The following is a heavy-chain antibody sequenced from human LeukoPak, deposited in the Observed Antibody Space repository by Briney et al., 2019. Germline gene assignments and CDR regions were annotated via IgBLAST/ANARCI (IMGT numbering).Heavy chain of an antibody. J-gene: IGHJ4*02. CDR1: GVSISSYY. CDR3: AREAAAGLGIDY. V-gene: IGHV4-59*01. CDR2: IYYSGST. Sequence: AETLSLTCTVSGVSISSYYWSWLRQPPGKGLEWIGYIYYSGSTNYNPSPKRRVTISVDTSKKQFSLKLSSVTAADTAVYYCAREAAAGLGIDYWGQGTLATVSS. D-gene: IGHD6-13*01.